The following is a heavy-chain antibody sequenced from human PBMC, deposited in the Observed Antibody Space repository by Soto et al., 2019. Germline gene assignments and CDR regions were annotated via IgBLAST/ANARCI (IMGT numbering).Heavy chain of an antibody. CDR3: ATVPTGKFGVWNS. CDR1: TFTFRSYW. V-gene: IGHV3-74*01. Sequence: GGSLRLSCVASTFTFRSYWMHWVRQAPGKGLVWVSRINTDGTTTTYADSVKGRFTTSRDNAANTLYLQMNSLRAEDTAVYYCATVPTGKFGVWNSWGQGTLVTGSS. J-gene: IGHJ4*02. D-gene: IGHD2-21*01. CDR2: INTDGTTT.